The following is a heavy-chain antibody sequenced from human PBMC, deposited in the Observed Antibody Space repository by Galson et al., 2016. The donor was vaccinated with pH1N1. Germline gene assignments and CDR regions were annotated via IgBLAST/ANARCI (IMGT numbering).Heavy chain of an antibody. D-gene: IGHD6-13*01. CDR2: IGSSGNV. V-gene: IGHV3-11*01. J-gene: IGHJ4*02. CDR1: GFTLSDYY. Sequence: SLRLSCAASGFTLSDYYMNWIRETPERGLEWLSSIGSSGNVAYADSVKGRFTISRDNAQNSLLLQMDSLRADDTALYYCAREWGIGAAGPLDSWGQGTLDIVSS. CDR3: AREWGIGAAGPLDS.